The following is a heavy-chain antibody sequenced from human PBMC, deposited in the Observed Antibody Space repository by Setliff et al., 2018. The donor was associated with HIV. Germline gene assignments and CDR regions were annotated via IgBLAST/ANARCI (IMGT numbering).Heavy chain of an antibody. V-gene: IGHV4-34*01. D-gene: IGHD2-2*01. CDR1: GGSFSGYS. J-gene: IGHJ4*02. CDR2: IDQSGST. CDR3: ARGLGGYCSSVSRYEAFH. Sequence: SETLSLTCAVYGGSFSGYSWTWIRQPPGKGLEWIGEIDQSGSTNYNPSLKSRVTTSVDTSKNQFSLRLSSVTAADTAVYYCARGLGGYCSSVSRYEAFHWGQGTLVTVSS.